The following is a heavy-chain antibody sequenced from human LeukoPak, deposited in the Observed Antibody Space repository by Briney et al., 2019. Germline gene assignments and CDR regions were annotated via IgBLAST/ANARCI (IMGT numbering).Heavy chain of an antibody. J-gene: IGHJ4*02. CDR2: ISGSGGST. Sequence: PGGSLRLSCAASGFTFSSYGMSWVRQAPGKGLEWVSAISGSGGSTYYADSVKGRFTISRDNSKNTMSLQMNSLRADDTAVYYCARNGGNWVSYFDYWGQGALVTVSS. V-gene: IGHV3-23*01. D-gene: IGHD4-23*01. CDR1: GFTFSSYG. CDR3: ARNGGNWVSYFDY.